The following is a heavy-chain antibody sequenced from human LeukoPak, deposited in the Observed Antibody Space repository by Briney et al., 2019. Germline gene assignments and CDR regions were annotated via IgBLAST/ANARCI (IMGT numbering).Heavy chain of an antibody. J-gene: IGHJ6*02. Sequence: GASVKVSCKASGYTFTSYGISWVRQAPGQGLEWMGWISACNGNTNYAQKLQGRVTMTTDTSTSTAYMELRSLRSDDTAVYYCARLGKLLYYYYYGMDVWGQGTTVTVSS. CDR3: ARLGKLLYYYYYGMDV. CDR1: GYTFTSYG. D-gene: IGHD2-21*02. V-gene: IGHV1-18*01. CDR2: ISACNGNT.